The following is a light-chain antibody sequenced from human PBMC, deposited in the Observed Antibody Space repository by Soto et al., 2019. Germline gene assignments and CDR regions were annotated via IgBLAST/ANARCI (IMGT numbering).Light chain of an antibody. CDR3: QQSYMDPIT. CDR1: QSLLHSNGYIY. J-gene: IGKJ5*01. V-gene: IGKV2-28*01. Sequence: DIVMTQSPLSLPVTPGEPASISCRSSQSLLHSNGYIYLDWYQKKPGKAPNLLIYDASRLQSGVPSRFSGSGGGTDFTLSISSVQPEDFATYFCQQSYMDPITFGQGTRLEIK. CDR2: DAS.